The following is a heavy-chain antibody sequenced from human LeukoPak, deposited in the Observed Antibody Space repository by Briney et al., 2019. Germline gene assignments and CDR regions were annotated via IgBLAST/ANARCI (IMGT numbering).Heavy chain of an antibody. D-gene: IGHD1-26*01. CDR2: IYSGGST. CDR1: GFTVSSNY. CDR3: ARCNGIPFSGSYDY. Sequence: GGSLRLSCAASGFTVSSNYMSWVRQAPGKGLEWVSVIYSGGSTYYADSVKGRFTITRDNSKNTLYLQMNSLRAEDTAVYYCARCNGIPFSGSYDYWGQGTLVTVSS. V-gene: IGHV3-53*01. J-gene: IGHJ4*02.